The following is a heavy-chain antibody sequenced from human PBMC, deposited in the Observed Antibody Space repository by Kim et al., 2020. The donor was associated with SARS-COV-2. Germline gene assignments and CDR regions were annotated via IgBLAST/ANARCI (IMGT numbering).Heavy chain of an antibody. Sequence: ASVKVSCKASGYTFTGYYMHWVRQAPGQGLEWMGWINPNSGGTNYAQKFQGRVTMTRDTSISTAYMELSRLRSDDTAVYYCARGWDLIAARGIDAFDIWGQGTMVTVSS. J-gene: IGHJ3*02. D-gene: IGHD6-6*01. V-gene: IGHV1-2*02. CDR3: ARGWDLIAARGIDAFDI. CDR1: GYTFTGYY. CDR2: INPNSGGT.